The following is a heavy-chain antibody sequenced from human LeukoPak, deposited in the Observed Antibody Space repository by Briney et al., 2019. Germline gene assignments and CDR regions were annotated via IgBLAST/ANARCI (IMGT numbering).Heavy chain of an antibody. CDR3: AKDQDLYCSGGSCFSTLEY. Sequence: GGSLRLSCAASGFTFSSYGMHWVRQAPGKGLEWMAFIRYDGRSKYYADSVQGRFTISRDTSKNTVYLQMNSLKVEDTAVYYCAKDQDLYCSGGSCFSTLEYWGQGTLVTVSS. J-gene: IGHJ4*02. V-gene: IGHV3-30*02. CDR1: GFTFSSYG. D-gene: IGHD2-15*01. CDR2: IRYDGRSK.